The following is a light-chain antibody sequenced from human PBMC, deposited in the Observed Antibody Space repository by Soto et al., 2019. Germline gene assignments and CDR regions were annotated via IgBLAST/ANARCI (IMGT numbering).Light chain of an antibody. CDR1: QGINNS. J-gene: IGKJ4*01. CDR3: QKYYSAPLT. V-gene: IGKV1-27*01. Sequence: DIQMTQSPASLSASVGDRVIITWRASQGINNSLAWYQQNPGEVPKLLIYAAYTLQSGVPSRFSGSGSGTDFTLTISSLQPEDVATYYCQKYYSAPLTFGGGTKVDIK. CDR2: AAY.